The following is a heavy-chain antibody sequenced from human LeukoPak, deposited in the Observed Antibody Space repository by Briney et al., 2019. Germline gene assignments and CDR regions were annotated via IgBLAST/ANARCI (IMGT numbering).Heavy chain of an antibody. V-gene: IGHV3-30*01. CDR2: ISYDGSNK. CDR3: ARDPDYSLDY. CDR1: GFTFSSYA. Sequence: PGGSLRLSCAASGFTFSSYAMHWGRQAPGKGGEWVAVISYDGSNKYYADSVKGRFTISRDNSKNTLYLQMNSLRAEDTAVYYCARDPDYSLDYWGQGTLVTVSS. D-gene: IGHD2-15*01. J-gene: IGHJ4*02.